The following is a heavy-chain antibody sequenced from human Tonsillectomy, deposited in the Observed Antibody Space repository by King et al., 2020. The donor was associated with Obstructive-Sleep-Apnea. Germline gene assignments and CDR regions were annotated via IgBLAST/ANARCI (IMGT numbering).Heavy chain of an antibody. V-gene: IGHV2-5*02. CDR2: IYWDDDT. CDR1: GFSLSTSGVG. D-gene: IGHD3-22*01. J-gene: IGHJ4*02. Sequence: ITLKESGPTLVKPTQTLTLTCTFSGFSLSTSGVGVGWIRQPPGKSLEWLALIYWDDDTRYSPSLKIRLTNTKDTSKHQVVLTMTNMDPVDTATYYCAHRSWYDSSGIFDYWGQGTLVTVSS. CDR3: AHRSWYDSSGIFDY.